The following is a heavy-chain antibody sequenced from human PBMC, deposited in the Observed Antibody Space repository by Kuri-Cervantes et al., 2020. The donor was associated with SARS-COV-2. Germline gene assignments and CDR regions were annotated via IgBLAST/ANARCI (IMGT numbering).Heavy chain of an antibody. Sequence: GESLKISCAASGFTFSSYGMHWVRQAPGKGLEWVAVISYDGSNKYYADSVKGRFTISRDNSKNTLYLQMNSLRAEDTAVYYCAKDPQTDWGQGTLVTGSS. CDR3: AKDPQTD. D-gene: IGHD1-1*01. J-gene: IGHJ4*02. CDR1: GFTFSSYG. V-gene: IGHV3-30*18. CDR2: ISYDGSNK.